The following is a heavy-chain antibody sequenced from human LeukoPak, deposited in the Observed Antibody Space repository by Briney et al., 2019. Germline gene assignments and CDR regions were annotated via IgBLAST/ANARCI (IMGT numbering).Heavy chain of an antibody. CDR3: ARHMGLGYSYGYPYFDY. V-gene: IGHV4-59*08. CDR2: IYYSVRT. Sequence: SETLSLTCTVPGGSLSIYYWSWVRQPPGKGLEWMGHIYYSVRTKYNTSIKSRVTISFNTTKNKLSLKLSSVTAADTAVYYCARHMGLGYSYGYPYFDYWGQGTLVTVSS. J-gene: IGHJ4*02. CDR1: GGSLSIYY. D-gene: IGHD5-18*01.